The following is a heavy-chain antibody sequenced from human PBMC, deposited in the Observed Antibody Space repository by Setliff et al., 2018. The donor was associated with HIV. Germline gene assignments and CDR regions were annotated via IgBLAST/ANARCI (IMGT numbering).Heavy chain of an antibody. CDR3: ARAMNHYGSGTFEYYYYMDV. Sequence: PGGSLRLSCAASGFTFSSYGMHWVRQAPGKGLEWVAFIRYDGSNKYYADSVKGRFTISRDNSKNTLYLQMNSLRGEDTAVYYCARAMNHYGSGTFEYYYYMDVWGKGTTVTVSS. CDR2: IRYDGSNK. D-gene: IGHD3-10*01. J-gene: IGHJ6*03. V-gene: IGHV3-30*02. CDR1: GFTFSSYG.